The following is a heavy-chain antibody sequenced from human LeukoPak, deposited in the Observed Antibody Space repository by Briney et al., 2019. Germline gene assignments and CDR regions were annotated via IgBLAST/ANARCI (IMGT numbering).Heavy chain of an antibody. Sequence: SETLSLTCTASGGSISSYYWSWIRQPAGKGLEWIGRIYTSGSTNYNPSLKSRVTMSVDTSKNQFSLKLSFVTAADTTVYYCASGIPMAAQYYFFDYWGQGTLVTVSS. CDR1: GGSISSYY. J-gene: IGHJ4*01. CDR3: ASGIPMAAQYYFFDY. V-gene: IGHV4-4*07. D-gene: IGHD6-19*01. CDR2: IYTSGST.